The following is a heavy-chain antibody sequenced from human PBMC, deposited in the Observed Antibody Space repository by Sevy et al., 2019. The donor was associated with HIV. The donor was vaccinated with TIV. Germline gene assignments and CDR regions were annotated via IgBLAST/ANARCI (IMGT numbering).Heavy chain of an antibody. J-gene: IGHJ4*02. CDR2: ISWNSGII. CDR1: GFTFDDYA. CDR3: TSSGTYFRYRREFDY. D-gene: IGHD1-26*01. Sequence: GGSLRLSCAVSGFTFDDYAMHWVRQVPGKGLEWVSGISWNSGIIGYADSVKGRFTISRDNAKNSLYLQMSSLRVEDTALYYCTSSGTYFRYRREFDYWGQGTLVTVSS. V-gene: IGHV3-9*01.